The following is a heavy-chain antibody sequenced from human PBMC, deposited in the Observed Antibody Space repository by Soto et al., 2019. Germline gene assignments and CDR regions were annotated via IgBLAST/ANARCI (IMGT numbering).Heavy chain of an antibody. J-gene: IGHJ6*02. Sequence: QVQLVQSGAEVKKPGASVKVSCKASGYTFTSYGFSWVRQAPGQGLEWMGWISAYNGNTNYAQKLQGRVTMTTDTSTNTAYMEQRSLRSDDTAVYYCAREGSRPYYYYGMDVWGQGTTVTVSS. CDR3: AREGSRPYYYYGMDV. D-gene: IGHD1-26*01. V-gene: IGHV1-18*01. CDR2: ISAYNGNT. CDR1: GYTFTSYG.